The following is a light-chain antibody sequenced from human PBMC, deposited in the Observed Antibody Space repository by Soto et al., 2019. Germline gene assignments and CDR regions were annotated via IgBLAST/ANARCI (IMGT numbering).Light chain of an antibody. CDR3: QPYNNWPYT. Sequence: EIVMTQSPATLSVSPGESATLSCRASLTVSSNLAWYRQIPGQAPTLLIYRVSTRATDIPARFSGSGSETEVSLTSSSLQSEDCAVYYSQPYNNWPYTFGPGDQVRDQT. CDR2: RVS. J-gene: IGKJ2*01. V-gene: IGKV3-15*01. CDR1: LTVSSN.